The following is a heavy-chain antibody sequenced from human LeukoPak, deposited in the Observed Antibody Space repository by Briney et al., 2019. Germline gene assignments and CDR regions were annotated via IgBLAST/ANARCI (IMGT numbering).Heavy chain of an antibody. CDR2: ISPYNGNT. CDR3: ARGSPPKVYYDRSGYYSYYFDY. D-gene: IGHD3-22*01. J-gene: IGHJ4*02. Sequence: ASVKVSCKASGYKFTNYGISWVRQAPGQGLEWMGWISPYNGNTIYAQKLQGRVTMTTDISTSTAYMELRSLRSDDTAVYYCARGSPPKVYYDRSGYYSYYFDYWGQGTLVTVSS. V-gene: IGHV1-18*01. CDR1: GYKFTNYG.